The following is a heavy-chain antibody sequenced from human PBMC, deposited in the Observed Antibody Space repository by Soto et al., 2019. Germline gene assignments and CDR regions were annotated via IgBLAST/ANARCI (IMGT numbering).Heavy chain of an antibody. Sequence: ASVKVSCKASGYTFTSYYMHWVRQAPGQGLEWMGIINPSGGSTSYAQKFQGRVTMTRDTSTSTVYMELSSLRSEDTAVYYCARLGESGALMVRGVRPYYYYMDVWGKGTTVTVSS. J-gene: IGHJ6*03. CDR3: ARLGESGALMVRGVRPYYYYMDV. CDR2: INPSGGST. D-gene: IGHD3-10*01. V-gene: IGHV1-46*03. CDR1: GYTFTSYY.